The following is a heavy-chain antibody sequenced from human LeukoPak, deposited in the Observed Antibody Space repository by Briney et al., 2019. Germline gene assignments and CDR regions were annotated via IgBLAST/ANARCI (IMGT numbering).Heavy chain of an antibody. CDR1: GGTFSSYA. V-gene: IGHV1-8*02. D-gene: IGHD3-16*01. J-gene: IGHJ5*02. CDR3: ARGGDGSRPFRYWFDH. CDR2: MNPNNGNT. Sequence: ASVNVSFKASGGTFSSYAISWVRQAPGQGLEWMGLMNPNNGNTGYAQKFQGRGTMTRNTSISTAYMELSSLRSEDTAVYYCARGGDGSRPFRYWFDHWGQGTLVTVSS.